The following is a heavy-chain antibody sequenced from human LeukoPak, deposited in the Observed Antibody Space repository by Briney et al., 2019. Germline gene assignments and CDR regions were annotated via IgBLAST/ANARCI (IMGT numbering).Heavy chain of an antibody. Sequence: GGSLRLSCGASGFTFSSYAMSWVRQAPGKGLEWVSAISGSGGSTYYADSVKGRFTISRDNSKNTLYLQMNSLRAEDTAVYYCAPIWFGELLSVFDYWGQGTLVTVSS. D-gene: IGHD3-10*01. CDR3: APIWFGELLSVFDY. V-gene: IGHV3-23*01. J-gene: IGHJ4*02. CDR2: ISGSGGST. CDR1: GFTFSSYA.